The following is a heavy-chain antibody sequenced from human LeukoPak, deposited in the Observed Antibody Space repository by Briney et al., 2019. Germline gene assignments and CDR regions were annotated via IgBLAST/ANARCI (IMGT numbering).Heavy chain of an antibody. CDR2: IKEDESEK. CDR1: GFTFSSYW. J-gene: IGHJ3*02. Sequence: GGSLGLSWAASGFTFSSYWMSWVGRAPGKGLEWVANIKEDESEKYYVDAVKGRFTISRDNAKNSVFLQMNSLRVEDTAVYYCARGVYAFDIWGQGTMVTVSS. D-gene: IGHD5/OR15-5a*01. V-gene: IGHV3-7*01. CDR3: ARGVYAFDI.